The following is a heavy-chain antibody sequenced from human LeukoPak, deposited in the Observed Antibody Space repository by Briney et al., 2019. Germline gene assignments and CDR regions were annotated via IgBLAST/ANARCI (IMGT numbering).Heavy chain of an antibody. J-gene: IGHJ4*02. CDR1: GGSISSYY. Sequence: SETPSLTCTVSGGSISSYYWSWIRQPPGKGLEWIGYFYNSGRSTYNPSLKSRVTISADTSKNHFSLKLNSVTTADTAVYYCTRGAGWLIDYWGQGILVTVSS. V-gene: IGHV4-59*01. CDR2: FYNSGRS. CDR3: TRGAGWLIDY. D-gene: IGHD3-16*01.